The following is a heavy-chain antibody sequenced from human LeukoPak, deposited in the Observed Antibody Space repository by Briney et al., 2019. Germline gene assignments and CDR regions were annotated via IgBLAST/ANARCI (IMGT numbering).Heavy chain of an antibody. Sequence: SETLSLTCTVSGGSISGYYWSWVRQPPRKGLEWIGEINHSGSTNYNPSLKSRVTISVDTSKNQFSLKLSSVTAADTAVYYCASGRGIAAAGKVSGWFDPWGQGTLVTVSS. V-gene: IGHV4-34*01. CDR2: INHSGST. D-gene: IGHD6-13*01. CDR3: ASGRGIAAAGKVSGWFDP. J-gene: IGHJ5*02. CDR1: GGSISGYY.